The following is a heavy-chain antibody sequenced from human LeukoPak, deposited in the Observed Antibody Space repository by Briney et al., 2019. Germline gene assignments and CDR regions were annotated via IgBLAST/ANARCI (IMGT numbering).Heavy chain of an antibody. Sequence: ASVKVSCKASGYTFAGYYMHWVRQAPGQGLEWMGWINPNSGGTNYAQKFQGRVTMTRDTSISTAYMELSRLRSDDTAVYYCARGSSGPDCSSTSCYWVYGMDVWGQGTTVTVSS. V-gene: IGHV1-2*02. D-gene: IGHD2-2*01. J-gene: IGHJ6*02. CDR1: GYTFAGYY. CDR3: ARGSSGPDCSSTSCYWVYGMDV. CDR2: INPNSGGT.